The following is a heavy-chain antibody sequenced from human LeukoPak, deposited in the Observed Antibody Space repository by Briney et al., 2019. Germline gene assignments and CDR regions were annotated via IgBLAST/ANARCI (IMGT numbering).Heavy chain of an antibody. CDR3: AKQRTGSCYGPGDS. CDR2: VCVSDGGT. D-gene: IGHD2-15*01. CDR1: GFTFSSYA. Sequence: GGSLRLSCAASGFTFSSYAMSWVRQAPRQGLAGVSSVCVSDGGTKYEDSAKDRCTVFRDDSKNTLYLEMNSLGVEDTAVYFCAKQRTGSCYGPGDSWGTETRVTVP. J-gene: IGHJ4*02. V-gene: IGHV3-23*01.